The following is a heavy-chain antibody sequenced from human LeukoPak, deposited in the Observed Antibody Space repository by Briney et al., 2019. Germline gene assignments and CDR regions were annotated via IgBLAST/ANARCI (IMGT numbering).Heavy chain of an antibody. V-gene: IGHV3-74*01. Sequence: GGSLRLSCAASGFSFSSYWMHWVRQVPGKGLVWVSRISSDGSTTTYADSVKGRFTISRDNAKNTLYLQMNSPRADDTAVYYCGRGDFLPAGVDYWGQGAQVTVSS. J-gene: IGHJ4*02. D-gene: IGHD2/OR15-2a*01. CDR3: GRGDFLPAGVDY. CDR1: GFSFSSYW. CDR2: ISSDGSTT.